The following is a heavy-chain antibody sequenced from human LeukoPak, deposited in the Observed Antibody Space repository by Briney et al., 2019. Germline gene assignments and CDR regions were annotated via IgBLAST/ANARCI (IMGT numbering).Heavy chain of an antibody. CDR1: GSRFSSYV. CDR3: ARVDSGNYDY. Sequence: PGGSLRLSCAASGSRFSSYVMSWVRQAPGKGLEYVSSIDGSDGASYYADSVKGRSTISRDNSKNTLFLQMNSLRVEDTAVYYCARVDSGNYDYWGQGTLLTVSS. J-gene: IGHJ4*02. D-gene: IGHD1-26*01. V-gene: IGHV3-23*01. CDR2: IDGSDGAS.